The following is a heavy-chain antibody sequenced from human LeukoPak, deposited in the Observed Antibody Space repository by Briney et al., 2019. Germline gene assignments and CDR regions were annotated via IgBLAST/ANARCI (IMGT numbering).Heavy chain of an antibody. Sequence: SETLSLTCTVSGGSISSYYWSWIRQPPGKGLEWIGYIYYSGSTNYNPSLKSRVTISVDTSKNQFSLKLSSVTAADTAVYYCARHPSMSWFEPWGQGTLVTVSS. CDR3: ARHPSMSWFEP. CDR1: GGSISSYY. CDR2: IYYSGST. V-gene: IGHV4-59*08. J-gene: IGHJ5*02.